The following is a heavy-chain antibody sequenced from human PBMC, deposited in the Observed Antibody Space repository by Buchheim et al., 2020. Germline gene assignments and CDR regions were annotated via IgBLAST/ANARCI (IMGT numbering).Heavy chain of an antibody. Sequence: EVQLLESGGGLVQPGGSLRLSCAASGFTFSSYAMSWVRQAPGKGLEWVSAISGSGGSTYYADSVKGRFTISSDNSKNTMYLQMNSLRAEDTAVYYCAKEGDGYNYVSYWYFDLWGRGTL. D-gene: IGHD5-24*01. CDR1: GFTFSSYA. J-gene: IGHJ2*01. CDR2: ISGSGGST. CDR3: AKEGDGYNYVSYWYFDL. V-gene: IGHV3-23*01.